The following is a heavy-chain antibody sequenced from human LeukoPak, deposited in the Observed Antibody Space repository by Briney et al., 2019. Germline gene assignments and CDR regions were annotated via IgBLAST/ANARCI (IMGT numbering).Heavy chain of an antibody. D-gene: IGHD3-22*01. CDR3: AKGLEVTHVSSGYYSNWFDP. CDR2: VSGSGDNT. CDR1: GFTFRSYA. Sequence: PGGSLRLSCAASGFTFRSYAMSWVRQAPGEGLEWVSGVSGSGDNTYYADSVKGRFTISRDNSKNTLYLQLNSLRAEDTAVYCCAKGLEVTHVSSGYYSNWFDPWGQGTLVTVSS. J-gene: IGHJ5*02. V-gene: IGHV3-23*01.